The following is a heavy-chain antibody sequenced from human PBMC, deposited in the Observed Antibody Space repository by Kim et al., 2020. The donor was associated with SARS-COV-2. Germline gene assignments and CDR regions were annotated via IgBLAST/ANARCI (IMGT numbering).Heavy chain of an antibody. CDR3: ARGGSGSYSNPYGMDV. CDR2: IWYDGSNK. J-gene: IGHJ6*02. Sequence: GGSLRLSCAASGFTFSSYGMHWVRQAPGKGLEWVAVIWYDGSNKYYADSVKGRFTISRDNSKNTLYLQMNSLRAEDTAVYYCARGGSGSYSNPYGMDVWGQGTTVTVSS. V-gene: IGHV3-33*08. D-gene: IGHD3-10*01. CDR1: GFTFSSYG.